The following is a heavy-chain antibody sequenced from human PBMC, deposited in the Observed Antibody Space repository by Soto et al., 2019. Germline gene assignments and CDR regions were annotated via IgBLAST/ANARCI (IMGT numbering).Heavy chain of an antibody. V-gene: IGHV3-23*01. CDR1: GFTFSNYA. CDR2: ISGGGSST. D-gene: IGHD3-10*01. CDR3: AKDPQFGGGSGFFDY. J-gene: IGHJ4*02. Sequence: GGSLRLSCVASGFTFSNYAMTWVRQAPGKGLEWVSSISGGGSSTFYAGSVKGRFTISRDNSKNTLYLQMNSLRAEDTAVYYCAKDPQFGGGSGFFDYWGQGTLVTVSS.